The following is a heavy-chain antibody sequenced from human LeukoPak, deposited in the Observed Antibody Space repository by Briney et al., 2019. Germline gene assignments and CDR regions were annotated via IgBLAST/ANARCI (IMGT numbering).Heavy chain of an antibody. CDR3: RVPAATNAFDI. V-gene: IGHV4-39*01. CDR1: GGSISRSSYY. Sequence: PSETLSLTCTVSGGSISRSSYYWGWIRQPPGKGLEWIGSIYYSGSTYYNPSLKSRVTISVDTSKNQFSLKLSSVTAADTAVYYCRVPAATNAFDIWGQGTMVTVSS. CDR2: IYYSGST. J-gene: IGHJ3*02. D-gene: IGHD2-2*01.